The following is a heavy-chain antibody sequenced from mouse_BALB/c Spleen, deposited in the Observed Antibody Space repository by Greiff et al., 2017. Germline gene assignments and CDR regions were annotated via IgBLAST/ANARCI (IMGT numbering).Heavy chain of an antibody. D-gene: IGHD2-4*01. CDR3: ARRMITSAMDY. J-gene: IGHJ4*01. CDR1: GFTFSSYT. CDR2: ISNGGGST. Sequence: EVKLVESGGGLVQPGGSLKLSCAASGFTFSSYTMSWVRQTPEKRLEWVAYISNGGGSTYYPDTVKGRFTISRDNAKNTLYLQMSSLKSEDTAMYYCARRMITSAMDYWGQGTSVTVSS. V-gene: IGHV5-12-2*01.